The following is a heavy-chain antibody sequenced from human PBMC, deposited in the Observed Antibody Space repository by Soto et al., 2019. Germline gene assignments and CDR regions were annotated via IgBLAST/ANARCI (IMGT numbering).Heavy chain of an antibody. CDR1: GFTFSSYA. V-gene: IGHV3-23*01. D-gene: IGHD6-6*01. CDR3: AKPTPNTSSRRDCYYAMDV. Sequence: EVQLLESGGGLVQPGGSLRLSCAASGFTFSSYAMTWVRQAPGKGLEWVSVISGSGNYIYYTDSVKGRYTISRDNSKNTLYLQMNSLRAEDTAIYYCAKPTPNTSSRRDCYYAMDVWGQGTTVTVSS. CDR2: ISGSGNYI. J-gene: IGHJ6*02.